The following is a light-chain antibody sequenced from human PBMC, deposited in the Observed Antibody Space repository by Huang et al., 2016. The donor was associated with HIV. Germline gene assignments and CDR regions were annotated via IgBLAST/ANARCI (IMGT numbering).Light chain of an antibody. CDR3: QQSYSSPPT. J-gene: IGKJ2*01. V-gene: IGKV1-39*01. Sequence: DIQMTQSPSSLSASVGERVTITCRASQGNSRYLIWYQHKPGKAPKVLIHSASSLQSGVPSRFSGSGSGTDFTLTISRLQTEDFATYYCQQSYSSPPTFGQGTKVEIK. CDR1: QGNSRY. CDR2: SAS.